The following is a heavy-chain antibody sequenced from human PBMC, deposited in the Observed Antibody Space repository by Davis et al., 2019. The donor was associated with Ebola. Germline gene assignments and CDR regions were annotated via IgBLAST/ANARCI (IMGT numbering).Heavy chain of an antibody. CDR1: GFTFSNAW. V-gene: IGHV3-15*01. CDR3: TTATLLWFGGYYYYMDV. J-gene: IGHJ6*03. Sequence: GESLKISCAASGFTFSNAWMSWVRQAPGKGLEWVGRIKSKTDGGTTDYAAPVKGRFTISRDDSKNTLYLQMNSLKTEDTAVYYCTTATLLWFGGYYYYMDVWGKGTTVTVSS. D-gene: IGHD3-10*01. CDR2: IKSKTDGGTT.